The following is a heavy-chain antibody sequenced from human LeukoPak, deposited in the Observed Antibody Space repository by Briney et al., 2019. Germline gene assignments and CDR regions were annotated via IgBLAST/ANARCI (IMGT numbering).Heavy chain of an antibody. CDR2: ISSGDRT. CDR3: AKDATASPYFHWFDN. D-gene: IGHD3-9*01. V-gene: IGHV3-23*01. J-gene: IGHJ4*02. CDR1: GFTFGENA. Sequence: GRSLRLSCTAFGFTFGENAMIWFRQAPGKGLEWVAGISSGDRTFHAESVKGRFTISRDKSKDTLYLQMNSLRAEDTAVYYCAKDATASPYFHWFDNWGQGTQVIVSS.